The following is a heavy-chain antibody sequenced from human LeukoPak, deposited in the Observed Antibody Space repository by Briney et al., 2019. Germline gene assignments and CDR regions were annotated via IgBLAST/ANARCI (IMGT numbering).Heavy chain of an antibody. CDR1: GGSISSGTYF. Sequence: SEALSLTCTVSGGSISSGTYFWGWIRQPPGKGLEWIGTIYYSGSTYYNPSLTSRVTISVDTSKNHFSLKLSSVTAADTAVYYCARMARGNGYYSAFDYWGLGTLVTVSS. V-gene: IGHV4-39*01. J-gene: IGHJ4*02. D-gene: IGHD3-22*01. CDR2: IYYSGST. CDR3: ARMARGNGYYSAFDY.